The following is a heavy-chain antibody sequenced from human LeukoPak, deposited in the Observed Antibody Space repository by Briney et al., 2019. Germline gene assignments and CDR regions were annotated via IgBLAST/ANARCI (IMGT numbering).Heavy chain of an antibody. D-gene: IGHD1-7*01. Sequence: GGSLRLSCATSGFTFSAYSMVWVRQTPGKGLECLSYITSSSDSIHYADSVRGRFTVSRDNAKNSLYLQMNSLRAEDTAVYYCAREGITGTTRYWGQGTLVTVSS. CDR3: AREGITGTTRY. J-gene: IGHJ4*02. V-gene: IGHV3-48*04. CDR1: GFTFSAYS. CDR2: ITSSSDSI.